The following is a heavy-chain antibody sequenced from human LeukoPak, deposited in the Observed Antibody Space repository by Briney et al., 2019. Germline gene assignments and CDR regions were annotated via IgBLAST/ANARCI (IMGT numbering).Heavy chain of an antibody. CDR2: VHDRN. CDR1: GFIFRNYA. J-gene: IGHJ4*02. V-gene: IGHV3-23*01. CDR3: AKDQTGDGYNSI. Sequence: PGGSLRLSCAASGFIFRNYAMSWVRQAPGKGPEWVSTVHDRNYYADSVKGRFTISRDDSRSTLYLQMDNLRVEDTAVYYCAKDQTGDGYNSIWGQGTLVTVSS. D-gene: IGHD5-24*01.